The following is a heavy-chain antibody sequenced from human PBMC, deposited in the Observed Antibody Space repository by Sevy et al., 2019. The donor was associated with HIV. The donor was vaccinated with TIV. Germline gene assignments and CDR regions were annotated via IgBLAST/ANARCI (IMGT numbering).Heavy chain of an antibody. J-gene: IGHJ4*02. CDR3: ARGYSYETFDY. CDR1: GFTFSSYW. D-gene: IGHD5-18*01. V-gene: IGHV3-74*01. CDR2: INSDGSST. Sequence: GGSLRLSCAASGFTFSSYWMHWVRQAPGKGLVWVSRINSDGSSTSYADSVKGRFTISGDNAKNTLYLQMNSLGAEDTAVYYCARGYSYETFDYWGQGTLVTVSS.